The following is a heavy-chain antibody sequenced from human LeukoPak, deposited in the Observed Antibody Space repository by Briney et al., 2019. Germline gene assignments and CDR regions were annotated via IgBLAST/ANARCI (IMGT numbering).Heavy chain of an antibody. CDR3: ARGRSSSLN. CDR1: GFTFSSYS. D-gene: IGHD6-6*01. J-gene: IGHJ4*02. Sequence: GESLRLSCAASGFTFSSYSMNWVRQAPGKGLEWVSYISSASNTIYYADSVKGRFTVSRDNAKNSLYLQMNSLGAEDTAMYYCARGRSSSLNWGQGTLVTVSS. CDR2: ISSASNTI. V-gene: IGHV3-48*01.